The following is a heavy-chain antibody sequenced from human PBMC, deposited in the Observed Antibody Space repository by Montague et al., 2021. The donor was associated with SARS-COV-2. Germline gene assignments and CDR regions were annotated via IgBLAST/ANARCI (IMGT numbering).Heavy chain of an antibody. Sequence: TLSLTCSVSGGSISNGSYPWSWIRQPPGKGLEWIGYIFPGGXTXYXXXXQXRVTISIDNSKNQLSLRLTPITAADTAVYFCARGGADFGDYGWLDPWGQGILVTVS. V-gene: IGHV4-30-2*01. CDR2: IFPGGXT. CDR1: GGSISNGSYP. J-gene: IGHJ5*02. D-gene: IGHD4-17*01. CDR3: ARGGADFGDYGWLDP.